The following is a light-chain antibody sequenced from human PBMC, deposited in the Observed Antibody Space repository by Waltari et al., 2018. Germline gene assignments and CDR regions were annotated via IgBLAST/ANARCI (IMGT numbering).Light chain of an antibody. CDR1: QSVSSN. CDR3: QQYNNWPQT. J-gene: IGKJ2*01. CDR2: GAS. V-gene: IGKV3-15*01. Sequence: EIVMTQSPATLSVSPGERATLSCRASQSVSSNLAWYQQKPGQAPRRLIYGASTRATGIPARFSGSGSGTEFTLTISSLQSEDFAVYYCQQYNNWPQTFGQGTKLEIK.